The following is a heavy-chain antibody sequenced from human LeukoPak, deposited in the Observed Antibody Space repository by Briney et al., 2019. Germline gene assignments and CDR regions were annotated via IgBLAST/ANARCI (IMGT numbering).Heavy chain of an antibody. CDR2: IYHSGST. CDR1: GYSISSGYY. D-gene: IGHD1-26*01. V-gene: IGHV4-38-2*01. J-gene: IGHJ4*02. Sequence: PSETLSLTXAVSGYSISSGYYWGWIRQPPGKGLEWIGSIYHSGSTYYNPSLKSRVTISVDTSKNQFSLKLSSVTAADTAVYYCARQQHTSIGAGAFDYWGQGTLVTVSS. CDR3: ARQQHTSIGAGAFDY.